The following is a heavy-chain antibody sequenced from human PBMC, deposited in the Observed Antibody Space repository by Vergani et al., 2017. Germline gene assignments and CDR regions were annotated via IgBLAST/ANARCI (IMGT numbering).Heavy chain of an antibody. CDR2: ITPFNGNT. J-gene: IGHJ5*02. CDR1: GYTFTYRY. V-gene: IGHV1-45*02. D-gene: IGHD2-2*01. Sequence: HMQLVQSGAEVKKTGSSVKVSCKASGYTFTYRYLHWVRQAPGQALEWMGWITPFNGNTNYAQKFQGRVTITRDRSMSTAYMELSSLRSEDTAMYYCALADSSTNCINSVCINTETGSWFDPWGQGTLVTVSS. CDR3: ALADSSTNCINSVCINTETGSWFDP.